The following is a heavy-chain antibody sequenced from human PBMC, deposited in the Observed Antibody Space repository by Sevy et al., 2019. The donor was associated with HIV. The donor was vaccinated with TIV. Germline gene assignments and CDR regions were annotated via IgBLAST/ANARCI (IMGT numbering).Heavy chain of an antibody. Sequence: GESLKISCAVSGFIVSSNYMSWVRQAPGKGLEWVSVIYSGGNASYADSVKGRFTISRDISKNTLDLQMNSLRAEDTAVYYCARANNWKGAFDLWGQGTMVTVSS. CDR1: GFIVSSNY. CDR3: ARANNWKGAFDL. CDR2: IYSGGNA. J-gene: IGHJ3*01. D-gene: IGHD1-1*01. V-gene: IGHV3-53*01.